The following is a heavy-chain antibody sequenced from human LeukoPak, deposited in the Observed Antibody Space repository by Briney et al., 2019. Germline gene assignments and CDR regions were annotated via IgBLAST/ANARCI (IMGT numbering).Heavy chain of an antibody. J-gene: IGHJ4*02. CDR1: GFSLTTGGVG. V-gene: IGHV2-5*02. CDR2: TYWDDDE. Sequence: SGPTLLKPTQTLALTCTFSGFSLTTGGVGVGWIRQPPGKALEWLAITYWDDDERYSPSLKSRLTLIKDTSRNQVVLVMTNMDPVDTATYYCAHGVRRAHCTGGSCYNFDYWGQGTLVTVSS. D-gene: IGHD2-15*01. CDR3: AHGVRRAHCTGGSCYNFDY.